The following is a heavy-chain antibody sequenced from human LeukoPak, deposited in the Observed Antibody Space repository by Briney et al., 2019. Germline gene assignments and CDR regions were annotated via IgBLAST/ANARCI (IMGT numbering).Heavy chain of an antibody. CDR2: ISGSGGST. CDR1: GFTVNSNF. J-gene: IGHJ4*02. D-gene: IGHD2-2*01. Sequence: GGSLRLSCAASGFTVNSNFMSWVRQAPGKGLEWVSAISGSGGSTYYADSVKGRFTISRDNSKNTLYLQMNSLRAEDTAVYYCAKVTGYCSSTSCYSSNDYWGQGTLVTVSS. V-gene: IGHV3-23*01. CDR3: AKVTGYCSSTSCYSSNDY.